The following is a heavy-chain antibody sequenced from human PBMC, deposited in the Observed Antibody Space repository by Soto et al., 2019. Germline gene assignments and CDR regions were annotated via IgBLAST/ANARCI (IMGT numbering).Heavy chain of an antibody. J-gene: IGHJ4*02. V-gene: IGHV1-18*01. CDR3: ARATDITIFGVVMLSYFDY. D-gene: IGHD3-3*01. CDR2: ISAYNGNT. CDR1: GYTFTSYG. Sequence: GASVKVSCKASGYTFTSYGISWVRQAPGQGLEWMGWISAYNGNTNYAQKLQGRVTMTTDTSTSTAYMELRSLRSDDTAVYYCARATDITIFGVVMLSYFDYWGQGTLVTVSS.